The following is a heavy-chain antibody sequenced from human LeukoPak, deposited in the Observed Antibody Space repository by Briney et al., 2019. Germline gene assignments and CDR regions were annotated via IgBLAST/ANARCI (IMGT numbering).Heavy chain of an antibody. Sequence: ASVKVSCKASGYTFISYGISWVRRAPGQGLEWMGWISADNGSTNYAQKLQGRVTMTTDTSTTTAYMELRSLRSDDTAVYYCARLYYYGSGSFSAYFDYWGQGTLVTVSS. J-gene: IGHJ4*02. V-gene: IGHV1-18*01. CDR3: ARLYYYGSGSFSAYFDY. CDR2: ISADNGST. D-gene: IGHD3-10*01. CDR1: GYTFISYG.